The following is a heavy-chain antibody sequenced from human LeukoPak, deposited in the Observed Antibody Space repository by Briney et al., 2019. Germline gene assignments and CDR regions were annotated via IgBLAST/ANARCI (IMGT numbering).Heavy chain of an antibody. D-gene: IGHD6-19*01. CDR3: ARGSGIAVAPVG. V-gene: IGHV4-34*01. J-gene: IGHJ4*02. CDR1: GGSISTYH. CDR2: INHSGST. Sequence: SETLSLTCAVSGGSISTYHWSWIRQPPGKGLEWIGEINHSGSTNYNPSLKSRVTISVDTSKNQFSLKLSSVTAADTAVYYCARGSGIAVAPVGWGQGTLVTVSS.